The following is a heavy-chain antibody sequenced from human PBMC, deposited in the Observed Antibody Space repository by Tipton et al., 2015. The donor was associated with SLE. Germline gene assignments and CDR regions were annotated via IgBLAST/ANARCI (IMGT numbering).Heavy chain of an antibody. CDR3: ARATDWNLSPDV. D-gene: IGHD1-7*01. CDR1: GGSISRHY. CDR2: IYYSGST. V-gene: IGHV4-59*11. Sequence: TLSLTCTVSGGSISRHYWSWIRQSPGKGLEWIGHIYYSGSTNYNPSLGSRLTISVDTSKDQFSLRLTSVTAADTAVYYCARATDWNLSPDVWGKGTTVTVSS. J-gene: IGHJ6*04.